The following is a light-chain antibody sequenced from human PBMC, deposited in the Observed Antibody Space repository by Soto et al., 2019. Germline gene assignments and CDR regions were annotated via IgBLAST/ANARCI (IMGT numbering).Light chain of an antibody. CDR2: QDS. Sequence: SYELTQPPSVSVSPGQTASITCSGDNLGDKYACWYQQKPGQSPVLVIYQDSKRPSGIPERFSGSNSGNTATLPISGTQPMDEADYYCQAWDSSSYVFGTGTKLTVL. J-gene: IGLJ1*01. CDR1: NLGDKY. V-gene: IGLV3-1*01. CDR3: QAWDSSSYV.